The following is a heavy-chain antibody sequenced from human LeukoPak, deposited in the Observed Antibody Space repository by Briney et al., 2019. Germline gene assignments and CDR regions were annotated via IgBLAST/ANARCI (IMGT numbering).Heavy chain of an antibody. Sequence: PGGSLRLSCAASGVTFSSYGMHWVRQAPGKGLEWVAVIWYDGSNKYYADSVKGRFTIARDNSKNPLYLQMNSLRAEDTAVYYCARRGGGTATGYYYYYYMDVWGKGTTVTVSS. CDR3: ARRGGGTATGYYYYYYMDV. J-gene: IGHJ6*03. D-gene: IGHD3-10*01. CDR1: GVTFSSYG. CDR2: IWYDGSNK. V-gene: IGHV3-33*01.